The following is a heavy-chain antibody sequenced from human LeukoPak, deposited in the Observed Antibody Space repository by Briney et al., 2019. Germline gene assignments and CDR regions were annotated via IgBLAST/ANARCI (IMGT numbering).Heavy chain of an antibody. CDR3: ARQGCSGGSCYHDAFDI. CDR2: IYPGDSDT. Sequence: GESLKISCQGSGYSFTSYWIGWVRQMPGKGLEWMGIIYPGDSDTRYSPSFQGQVTISADKSISTAYLQWSSLKASDTAMYYCARQGCSGGSCYHDAFDIWGQGTMVTVSS. D-gene: IGHD2-15*01. V-gene: IGHV5-51*01. CDR1: GYSFTSYW. J-gene: IGHJ3*02.